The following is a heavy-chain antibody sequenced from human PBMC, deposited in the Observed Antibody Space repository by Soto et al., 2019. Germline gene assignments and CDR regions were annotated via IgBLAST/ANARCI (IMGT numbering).Heavy chain of an antibody. D-gene: IGHD7-27*01. Sequence: QVPLVQSGAEVKKPGASVKVSCKASGYSFTNYDINWMRQATGQGLEWMGWMDPNSGDTGYAQKFQGRVTMTRDTSISTAYMELSSLRSEDTALYYCARNRRKTGDFDYWGQGTLVTVSS. CDR2: MDPNSGDT. V-gene: IGHV1-8*01. CDR1: GYSFTNYD. CDR3: ARNRRKTGDFDY. J-gene: IGHJ4*02.